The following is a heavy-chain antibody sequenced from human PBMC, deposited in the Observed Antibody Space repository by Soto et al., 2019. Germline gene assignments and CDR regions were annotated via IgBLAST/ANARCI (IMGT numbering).Heavy chain of an antibody. CDR3: ARGPTSYSSSWNWFDP. D-gene: IGHD6-13*01. CDR1: GYTFTGYY. CDR2: INPNSGGT. V-gene: IGHV1-2*04. J-gene: IGHJ5*02. Sequence: QVQLVQSGAEVKKPGASVKVSCKASGYTFTGYYMHWVRQAPGQGLEWMGWINPNSGGTNYAQKFQGWVTMTRDTSISTAYMKLSRLRSDDTAVYYCARGPTSYSSSWNWFDPWGQGTLVTVSS.